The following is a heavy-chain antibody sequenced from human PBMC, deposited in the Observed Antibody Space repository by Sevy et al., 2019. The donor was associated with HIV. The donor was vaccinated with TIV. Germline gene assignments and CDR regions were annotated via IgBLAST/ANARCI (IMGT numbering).Heavy chain of an antibody. D-gene: IGHD1-7*01. V-gene: IGHV1-2*06. Sequence: ASVKVSCKASGYTFTGDYLHWVRQAPGQVLEWMGRVYPNSGGTNYARKFQGRVIMTRDTSISTAYMELTRLRFDDTAVYFCARDAAGGTTNSGMDVWGQGTTVTVSS. CDR1: GYTFTGDY. CDR2: VYPNSGGT. J-gene: IGHJ6*02. CDR3: ARDAAGGTTNSGMDV.